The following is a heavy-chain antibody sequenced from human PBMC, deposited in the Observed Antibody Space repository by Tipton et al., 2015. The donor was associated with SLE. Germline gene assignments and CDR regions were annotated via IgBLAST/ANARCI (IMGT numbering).Heavy chain of an antibody. Sequence: QLVQSVAEVKKPGASVKVSCKASGYTFTSYGISWVRQAPGQGLEWMGWISAYTGNTNYAQKLQGRVTMTTDTSTTTAYMELRSLRSDDTAVYYCARDSPYSGSFRYYYYYGLDVWGQGTTVTVSS. CDR1: GYTFTSYG. D-gene: IGHD1-26*01. J-gene: IGHJ6*02. V-gene: IGHV1-18*01. CDR3: ARDSPYSGSFRYYYYYGLDV. CDR2: ISAYTGNT.